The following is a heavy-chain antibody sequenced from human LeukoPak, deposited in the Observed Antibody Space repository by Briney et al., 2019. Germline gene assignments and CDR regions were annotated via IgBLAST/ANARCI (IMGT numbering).Heavy chain of an antibody. D-gene: IGHD2-2*01. J-gene: IGHJ4*02. CDR2: IIPIFGTA. CDR1: GGTFSSYA. CDR3: ARSGCSSTSCYGGGTDY. Sequence: ASVKVSCKASGGTFSSYAISWVRQAPGQGLEWMGGIIPIFGTANYAQKFQGRVTITTDESTSTAYMELSSLISEDTAVYYCARSGCSSTSCYGGGTDYWGQGTLVTVSS. V-gene: IGHV1-69*05.